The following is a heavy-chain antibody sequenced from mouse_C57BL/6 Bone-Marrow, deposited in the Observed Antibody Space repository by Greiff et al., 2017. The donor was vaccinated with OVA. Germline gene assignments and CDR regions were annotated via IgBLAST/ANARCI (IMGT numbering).Heavy chain of an antibody. CDR2: IYPGSGNT. CDR3: ARETTVPRYWYFDV. D-gene: IGHD1-1*01. J-gene: IGHJ1*03. Sequence: VQLQQSGPELVKPGASVKISCKASGYSFTSYYIHWVKQRPGQGLEWIGWIYPGSGNTKYNEKFKGKATLTADTSSSTAYMQLSSLTSEDSAVYYCARETTVPRYWYFDVWGTGTTVTVSS. V-gene: IGHV1-66*01. CDR1: GYSFTSYY.